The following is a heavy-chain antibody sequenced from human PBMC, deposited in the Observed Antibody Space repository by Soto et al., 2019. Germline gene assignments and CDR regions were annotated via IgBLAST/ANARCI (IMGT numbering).Heavy chain of an antibody. D-gene: IGHD2-2*02. V-gene: IGHV4-31*03. Sequence: PSETLSLTCTVSGDSISGGGYYWSWIRQHPGKGLEWIGFISDSGTTYYNPSLKSRVTISVDTSRNQFSLNLNSVTAADTAVYYCAKDPLYGWFDPWGQGXLVTVYS. J-gene: IGHJ5*02. CDR3: AKDPLYGWFDP. CDR2: ISDSGTT. CDR1: GDSISGGGYY.